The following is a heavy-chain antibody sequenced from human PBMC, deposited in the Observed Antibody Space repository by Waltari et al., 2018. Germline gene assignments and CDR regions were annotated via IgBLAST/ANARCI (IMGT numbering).Heavy chain of an antibody. CDR3: ARELGRGYDFPGWVYIDY. Sequence: QVQLVQSGAEVKKPGSSVKVSCKASGGTFSSYAISWVRQAPGQGLEWMGGIIPILGIANYAQKFQGRVTITADESTSTAYMELSSLRSEDTAVYYCARELGRGYDFPGWVYIDYWGQGTLVTVSS. D-gene: IGHD5-12*01. CDR2: IIPILGIA. CDR1: GGTFSSYA. V-gene: IGHV1-69*04. J-gene: IGHJ4*02.